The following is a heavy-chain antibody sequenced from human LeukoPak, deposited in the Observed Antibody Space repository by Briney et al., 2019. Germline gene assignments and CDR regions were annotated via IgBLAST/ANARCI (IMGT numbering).Heavy chain of an antibody. CDR3: ARDMVVTRAFDI. CDR2: ISGSGSTT. Sequence: GGSLRLSCAASGFTFSSYAMTWVRQAPGKGLEWVSAISGSGSTTYYADSVKGRFTISRDNSKNTLYLQMNSLRAEDTAVYYCARDMVVTRAFDIWGQGTMVTVSS. D-gene: IGHD4-23*01. V-gene: IGHV3-23*01. J-gene: IGHJ3*02. CDR1: GFTFSSYA.